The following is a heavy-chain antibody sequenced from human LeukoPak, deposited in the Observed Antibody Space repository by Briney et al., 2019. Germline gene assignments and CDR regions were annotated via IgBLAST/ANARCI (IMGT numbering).Heavy chain of an antibody. CDR3: ARVMGIAVANDY. CDR2: MNPNSGNT. CDR1: GYTFTSYD. D-gene: IGHD6-19*01. V-gene: IGHV1-8*01. Sequence: ASVKVSCKASGYTFTSYDINWVRQATGQGLEWMGWMNPNSGNTGYAQKFQGRVTMTRNTSINTAYMELSSLRSEDTAVYYCARVMGIAVANDYWGQGTLVTVSS. J-gene: IGHJ4*02.